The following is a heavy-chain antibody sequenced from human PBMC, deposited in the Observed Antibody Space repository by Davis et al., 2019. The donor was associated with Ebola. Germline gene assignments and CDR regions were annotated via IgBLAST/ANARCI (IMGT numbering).Heavy chain of an antibody. J-gene: IGHJ4*02. V-gene: IGHV4-31*03. D-gene: IGHD3-9*01. CDR2: INHSGST. CDR3: ARGRYFVPMYYFDY. Sequence: SETLSLTCTVSGGSISSGGYYWSWIRQPPGKGLEWIGEINHSGSTYYNPSLKSRVTISVDTSKNQFSLKLSSVTAADTAVYYCARGRYFVPMYYFDYWGQGTLVTISS. CDR1: GGSISSGGYY.